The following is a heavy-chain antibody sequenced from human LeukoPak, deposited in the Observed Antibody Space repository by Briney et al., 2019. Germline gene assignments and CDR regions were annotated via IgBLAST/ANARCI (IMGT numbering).Heavy chain of an antibody. CDR2: VSSSNIYI. Sequence: PGESLRLSCAASGFSFNTYTMNWVRQAPGKGLEWVSSVSSSNIYIFYSDSVKGRFTISRDNAKNSLYLQMNSLRAEDTAVYYCARDSPSGYTYAPSVDYWGQGTLVTVSS. CDR1: GFSFNTYT. CDR3: ARDSPSGYTYAPSVDY. V-gene: IGHV3-21*01. D-gene: IGHD5-18*01. J-gene: IGHJ4*02.